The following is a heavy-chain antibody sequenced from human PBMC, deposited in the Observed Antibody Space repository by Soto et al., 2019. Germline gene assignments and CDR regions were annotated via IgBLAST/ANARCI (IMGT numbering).Heavy chain of an antibody. CDR2: IYYSGST. CDR3: ARGDTWLAYYFDY. D-gene: IGHD6-19*01. V-gene: IGHV4-59*01. CDR1: GGSISSYY. Sequence: PSETLSLTCTVSGGSISSYYWSWIRQPPGKGLEWIGYIYYSGSTNYNPSLKSRVTISVDTSKNQFSLKLSSVTAADTAVYYCARGDTWLAYYFDYWGQGTLVTVSS. J-gene: IGHJ4*02.